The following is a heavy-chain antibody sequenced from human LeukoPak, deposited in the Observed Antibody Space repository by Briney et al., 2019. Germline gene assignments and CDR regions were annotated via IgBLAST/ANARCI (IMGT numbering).Heavy chain of an antibody. D-gene: IGHD2-15*01. CDR1: GYTFTSYD. CDR3: ARGYCSGGSCYYYYYYMDV. J-gene: IGHJ6*03. CDR2: LNTNSGNT. Sequence: GASVKVSFKASGYTFTSYDINWVRQATGQGLEWMGWLNTNSGNTGYAQKLQGRGTMTRNTSISTAYMELSSLRSGDTAGYCCARGYCSGGSCYYYYYYMDVWGKGTTVTVSS. V-gene: IGHV1-8*01.